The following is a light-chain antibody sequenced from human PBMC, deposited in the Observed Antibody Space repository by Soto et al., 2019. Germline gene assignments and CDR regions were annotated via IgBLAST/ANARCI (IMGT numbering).Light chain of an antibody. J-gene: IGKJ4*01. CDR1: QSLSTY. CDR2: DAS. Sequence: EIVLTQSPATLSLSPGERATLSCRASQSLSTYLAWYQQKPGQAPRLLIYDASNRATGIPARFSGSGSGTDFTLTISSLEPEDFAVYYWQHRNNWPPGAAFGGGTKVEIK. V-gene: IGKV3-11*01. CDR3: QHRNNWPPGAA.